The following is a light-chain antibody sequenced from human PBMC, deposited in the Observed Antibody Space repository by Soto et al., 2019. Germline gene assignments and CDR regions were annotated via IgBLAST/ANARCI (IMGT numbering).Light chain of an antibody. Sequence: DMRMTQSPSSLSAAVGDRVTITSRASQSISRYLNWYQQKQGKAPKLLIYAASSLQSGVPSRFSGSGSGTEFTLTISSLQPDDFATYYCQQYASHSPWTFGQGTKVDI. CDR1: QSISRY. CDR3: QQYASHSPWT. CDR2: AAS. V-gene: IGKV1-39*01. J-gene: IGKJ1*01.